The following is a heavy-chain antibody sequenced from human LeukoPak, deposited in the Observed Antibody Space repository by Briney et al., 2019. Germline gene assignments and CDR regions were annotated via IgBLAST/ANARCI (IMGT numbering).Heavy chain of an antibody. Sequence: GASLRLSCAASGFIVSSCYRYWVRQAPGKGLEWVSFIYRDDKTYYAVSVKGRFTMSRDNSRNTLFLQMNSLVADDTAVYYCAREVIGIPSYFDYWGQGILVTVSS. CDR1: GFIVSSCY. V-gene: IGHV3-53*01. CDR3: AREVIGIPSYFDY. CDR2: IYRDDKT. J-gene: IGHJ4*02. D-gene: IGHD1-14*01.